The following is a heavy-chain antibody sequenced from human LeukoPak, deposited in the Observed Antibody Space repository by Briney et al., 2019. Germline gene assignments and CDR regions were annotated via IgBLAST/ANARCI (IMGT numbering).Heavy chain of an antibody. D-gene: IGHD1-7*01. CDR2: FDPEDGET. CDR3: ATPPQNNWNYVWFDP. CDR1: GYTLTELS. V-gene: IGHV1-24*01. Sequence: ASVKVSCKVSGYTLTELSMHWVRQAPGKGLEWMGGFDPEDGETIYAQKFQGRVTMTEDTSTDTAYMELSGLRSEDTAVYYCATPPQNNWNYVWFDPWGQGTLVTVSS. J-gene: IGHJ5*02.